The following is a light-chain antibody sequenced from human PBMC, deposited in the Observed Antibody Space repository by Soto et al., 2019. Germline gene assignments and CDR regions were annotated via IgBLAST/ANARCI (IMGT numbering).Light chain of an antibody. V-gene: IGLV2-8*01. J-gene: IGLJ2*01. CDR1: SSDVGGYNY. Sequence: QSALTQPPSASGSPGQSVTISYTGTSSDVGGYNYVSWYQQHPGKAPKLMIYDVNKWPSGVPDRFSGSKSGNTASLTVSGLQADDEADYYCSSYAGSNNLVFGGGTKLTVL. CDR2: DVN. CDR3: SSYAGSNNLV.